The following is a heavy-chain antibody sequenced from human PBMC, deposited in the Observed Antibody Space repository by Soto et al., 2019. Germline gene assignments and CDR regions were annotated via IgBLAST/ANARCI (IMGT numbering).Heavy chain of an antibody. CDR1: GFSLSNARMG. CDR2: IFSNDEK. V-gene: IGHV2-26*01. CDR3: ARIWIVVVQADGWFDP. D-gene: IGHD2-2*01. Sequence: QVTLKEPGPVLVKTTETVTLTCTVSGFSLSNARMGVSWIRQPPGQTLECLEHIFSNDEKSYSTSLKSRLTISNDTSKSQVVLTMTNMDPVDTATYYCARIWIVVVQADGWFDPWGQGTLVTVSS. J-gene: IGHJ5*02.